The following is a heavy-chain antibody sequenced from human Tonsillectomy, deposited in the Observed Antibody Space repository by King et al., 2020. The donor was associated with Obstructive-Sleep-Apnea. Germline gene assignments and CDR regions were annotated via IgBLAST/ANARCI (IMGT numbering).Heavy chain of an antibody. D-gene: IGHD1-7*01. J-gene: IGHJ4*02. Sequence: VQLQESGPGLVKPSETLSLTCNVSGGSISSYFWSWIRQPPGKGLEWIGEISYSGTTKYTPLLQSRVTISIDTSKHQFARKLSSVTAADTAVYSCATHELELRPFDYWGQGALVTVSS. CDR3: ATHELELRPFDY. CDR2: ISYSGTT. CDR1: GGSISSYF. V-gene: IGHV4-59*08.